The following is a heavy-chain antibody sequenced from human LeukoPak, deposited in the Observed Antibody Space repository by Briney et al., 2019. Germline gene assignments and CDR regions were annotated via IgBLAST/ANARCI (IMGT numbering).Heavy chain of an antibody. J-gene: IGHJ4*02. Sequence: SETLSFTCTVSGGSISSYYWRWMRQPPGRGLEWIGYIYYSGSTNYTPSLKSRVTISVDTSKNQFSVKLSSVTAADTAVYYCARCWGGTGWPITDYWGQGTLVTVSS. CDR1: GGSISSYY. CDR2: IYYSGST. CDR3: ARCWGGTGWPITDY. D-gene: IGHD2-2*01. V-gene: IGHV4-59*08.